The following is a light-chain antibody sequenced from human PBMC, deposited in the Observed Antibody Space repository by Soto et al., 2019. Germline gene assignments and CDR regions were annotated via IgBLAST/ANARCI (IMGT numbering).Light chain of an antibody. CDR3: QQYNNWPIT. Sequence: EIVMTQSPAILSASPGERATLSCRSSQSVSSDLAWYHQKPGQAPRLLIYGASTRATGIPARFSGSGSGTEFTLTISGLQSEDFAVYYCQQYNNWPITFGQGTRLEIK. CDR1: QSVSSD. J-gene: IGKJ5*01. CDR2: GAS. V-gene: IGKV3-15*01.